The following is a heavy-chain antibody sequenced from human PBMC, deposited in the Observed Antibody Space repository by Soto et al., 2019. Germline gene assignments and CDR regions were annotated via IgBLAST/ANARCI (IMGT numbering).Heavy chain of an antibody. J-gene: IGHJ4*02. CDR3: ASLHLDY. CDR1: GFTFSSYG. V-gene: IGHV3-33*01. Sequence: QVQLVESGGGVVQPGRSLRLSCAASGFTFSSYGMHWVRQGPGKGVEWVAVIWYDGSNKYYADSVKGRFTNSRDNSKNKLDLQMSSMRAEDTAVYYCASLHLDYGVQGTLVTVSS. CDR2: IWYDGSNK. D-gene: IGHD4-4*01.